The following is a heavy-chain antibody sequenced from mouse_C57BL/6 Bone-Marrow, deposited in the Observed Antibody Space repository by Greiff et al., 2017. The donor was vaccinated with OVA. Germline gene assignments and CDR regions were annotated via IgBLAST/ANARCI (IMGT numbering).Heavy chain of an antibody. CDR1: GYTFTSYW. V-gene: IGHV1-69*01. D-gene: IGHD2-4*01. CDR2: IDPSDSYT. Sequence: QLQQPGAELVMPGASVKLSCKASGYTFTSYWMHWVKQRPGQGLEWIGEIDPSDSYTNYNQKFKGKSTLTVDKSSSTAYMQLSSLTSEDSAVYYCARRGGLRRGSFAYWGQGTLVTVSA. J-gene: IGHJ3*01. CDR3: ARRGGLRRGSFAY.